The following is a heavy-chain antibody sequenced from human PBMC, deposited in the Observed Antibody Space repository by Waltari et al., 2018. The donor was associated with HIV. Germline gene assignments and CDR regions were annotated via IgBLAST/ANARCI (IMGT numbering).Heavy chain of an antibody. CDR3: ARMGLMMYAIGAFDI. V-gene: IGHV3-7*01. Sequence: EVQLVESGGGLVQPGGSLRLSCAASGFTFSIYWMSWVRQAPGKGREWVANIKQDGSEKHYVDSVKGRFTISRDNAKKSLYLQMNSLRAEDTAVYYCARMGLMMYAIGAFDIWGQGTMVTVSS. CDR2: IKQDGSEK. D-gene: IGHD2-8*01. CDR1: GFTFSIYW. J-gene: IGHJ3*02.